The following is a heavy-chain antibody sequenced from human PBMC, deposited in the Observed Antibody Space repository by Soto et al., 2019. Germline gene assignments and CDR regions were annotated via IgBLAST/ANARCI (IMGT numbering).Heavy chain of an antibody. CDR3: ARGGQRTPTRHFYP. CDR2: ISAYHGNT. Sequence: ASVKVACKTSGYIFTSYGIRWVRQAPGQGLEWMGWISAYHGNTNYAQELQGRVTMTTDTSTSTAYMELRSLRSDDTAVYYCARGGQRTPTRHFYPWGQGPLVAFSS. J-gene: IGHJ5*02. CDR1: GYIFTSYG. V-gene: IGHV1-18*01. D-gene: IGHD1-26*01.